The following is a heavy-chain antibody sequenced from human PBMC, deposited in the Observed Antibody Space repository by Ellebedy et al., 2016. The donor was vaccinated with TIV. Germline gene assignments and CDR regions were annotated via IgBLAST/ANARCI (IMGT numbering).Heavy chain of an antibody. D-gene: IGHD5-18*01. J-gene: IGHJ4*02. V-gene: IGHV4-39*01. CDR3: ARNSPAADIGQSYGFGD. CDR1: GGSISRSSHY. CDR2: INYSGTT. Sequence: MPSETLSLTCFVSGGSISRSSHYWGWIRQPPGKGLEWIGSINYSGTTYFKPSLKSRPAMSVDTSKMQFSLELKSVTAADTAVYFCARNSPAADIGQSYGFGDWGQGTLVTVSS.